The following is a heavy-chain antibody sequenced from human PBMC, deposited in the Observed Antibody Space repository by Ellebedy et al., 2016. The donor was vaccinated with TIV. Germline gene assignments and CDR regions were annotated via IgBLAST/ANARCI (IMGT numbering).Heavy chain of an antibody. CDR1: GGSISSSSYY. V-gene: IGHV4-39*01. CDR3: ARHLYGSGSYFRFDP. CDR2: IYYSGST. D-gene: IGHD3-10*01. J-gene: IGHJ5*02. Sequence: MPSETLSLTCTVSGGSISSSSYYWGWIRQPPGKGLEWIGSIYYSGSTYYNPSLKSRVTISVDTSKNQFSLKLSSVTAADTAVYYCARHLYGSGSYFRFDPWGQGTLVTVSS.